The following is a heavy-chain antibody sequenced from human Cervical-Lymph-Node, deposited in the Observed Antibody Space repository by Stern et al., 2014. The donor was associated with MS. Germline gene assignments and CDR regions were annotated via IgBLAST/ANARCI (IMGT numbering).Heavy chain of an antibody. J-gene: IGHJ4*02. CDR3: ARWGYGDYEADY. D-gene: IGHD4-17*01. CDR1: PYSISSGYY. Sequence: QLQLQESGPRLVKPSETLSLTCSVSPYSISSGYYWAWIRQSPGKGQEGIGTTHRSGSTYYNPSLKSRVTISADTSKNQFFLMLTSVAAADTAVYYCARWGYGDYEADYWGQGTLVTVSS. V-gene: IGHV4-38-2*02. CDR2: THRSGST.